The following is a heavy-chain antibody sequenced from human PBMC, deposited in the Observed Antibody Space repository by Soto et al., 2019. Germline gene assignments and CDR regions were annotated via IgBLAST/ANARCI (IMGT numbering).Heavy chain of an antibody. Sequence: GGSLRLSCAASGFTLRTYTMNWVRQAPGKGLEWVSSISISSSDRYYTDSVRGRFTISRDNAKNALYLQMNSLRADDTAVYFCVRGMNPLFGGQGTLVTVSS. CDR2: ISISSSDR. CDR3: VRGMNPLF. V-gene: IGHV3-21*04. J-gene: IGHJ4*01. CDR1: GFTLRTYT.